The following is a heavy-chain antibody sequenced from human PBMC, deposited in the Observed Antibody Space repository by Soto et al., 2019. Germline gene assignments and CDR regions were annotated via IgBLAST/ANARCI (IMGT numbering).Heavy chain of an antibody. CDR3: ASTNYYDSSGSFDSPFDY. V-gene: IGHV1-18*01. J-gene: IGHJ4*02. CDR2: ISAYNGNT. Sequence: ASVKVSCKASGYTFTSYGISWVRQAPGQGLEWMGWISAYNGNTNYAQKLQGRVTMTTDTSTSTAYMELRSLRSDDTAVYYCASTNYYDSSGSFDSPFDYWGQGTLVTVSS. D-gene: IGHD3-22*01. CDR1: GYTFTSYG.